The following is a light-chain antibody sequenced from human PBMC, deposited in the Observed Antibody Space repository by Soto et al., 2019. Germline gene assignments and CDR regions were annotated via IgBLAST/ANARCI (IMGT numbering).Light chain of an antibody. J-gene: IGKJ4*02. V-gene: IGKV1-39*01. CDR2: AAS. CDR1: QGITSY. Sequence: DIQMTQSPSSLSASVGDRVTITCRASQGITSYLNWYQQKPGKAPKLLIYAASSLQSGVPSRFSGGVSRTDFTLTISTVQPEDFANYYCKQSDSTPPTCGGGTKVEIK. CDR3: KQSDSTPPT.